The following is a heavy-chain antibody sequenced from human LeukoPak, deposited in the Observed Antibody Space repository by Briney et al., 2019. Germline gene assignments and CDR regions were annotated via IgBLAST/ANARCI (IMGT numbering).Heavy chain of an antibody. Sequence: ASVKVSCKASGYTFTSYDINWVRQATGQGLEWMGWMNPNSGNTGYAQKFQGRVTMTRNTSISTAYKELSSLRSEDTAVYYCARTGLGYYDSSGYPEIVYWGQGTLVTVSS. CDR1: GYTFTSYD. D-gene: IGHD3-22*01. CDR3: ARTGLGYYDSSGYPEIVY. J-gene: IGHJ4*02. CDR2: MNPNSGNT. V-gene: IGHV1-8*01.